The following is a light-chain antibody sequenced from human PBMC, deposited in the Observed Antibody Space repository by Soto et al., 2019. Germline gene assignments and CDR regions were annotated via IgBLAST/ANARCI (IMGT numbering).Light chain of an antibody. CDR3: QHYSASSPWT. Sequence: DIQMTQSPSTLSASVGDRVTITCRASQSVDVWLAWFRQKPGKAPKVLIHKASSLASGVPSRFSGRGSGTEFTLTITSLQHDDFATYYCQHYSASSPWTFGQGTKVEIK. CDR1: QSVDVW. V-gene: IGKV1-5*03. CDR2: KAS. J-gene: IGKJ1*01.